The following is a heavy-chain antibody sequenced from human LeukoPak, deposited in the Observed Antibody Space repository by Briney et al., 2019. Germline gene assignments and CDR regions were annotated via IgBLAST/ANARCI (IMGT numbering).Heavy chain of an antibody. CDR3: ARDSPRHCSGGSCYPL. D-gene: IGHD2-15*01. J-gene: IGHJ4*02. CDR2: INPNSGGT. V-gene: IGHV1-2*06. Sequence: GASVKVSCKASGYTFTRYYMHWVRQAPGQGLEWMGRINPNSGGTNYAQKFQGRVTMTRDTSISTAYMELSRLRSDDTAVYYCARDSPRHCSGGSCYPLWGQGTLVTVSS. CDR1: GYTFTRYY.